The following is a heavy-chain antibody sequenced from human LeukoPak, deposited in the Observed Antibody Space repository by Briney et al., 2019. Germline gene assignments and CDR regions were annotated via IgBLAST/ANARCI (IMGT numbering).Heavy chain of an antibody. CDR1: GGSISSYY. J-gene: IGHJ4*02. CDR2: IYYSGST. CDR3: ARGPLGTPYYFDY. V-gene: IGHV4-59*01. Sequence: PSETLSLTCTVSGGSISSYYWSWIRQPPGKGLEWIGYIYYSGSTNYNPSLKSRVTISVDTSKSQFSLKLSSVTAADTAVYYCARGPLGTPYYFDYWGQGTLVTVSS. D-gene: IGHD7-27*01.